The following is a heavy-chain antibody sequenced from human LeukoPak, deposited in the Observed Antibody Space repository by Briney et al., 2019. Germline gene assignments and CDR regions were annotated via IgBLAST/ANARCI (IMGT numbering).Heavy chain of an antibody. V-gene: IGHV3-30*18. J-gene: IGHJ4*02. CDR3: AKVLLSYLDY. CDR2: ISDDGTSK. CDR1: GFTLSSYG. Sequence: GRSLRLSCAASGFTLSSYGIHWVRQAPGKGLDWVAIISDDGTSKHYADSVKGRFIVSRDNSKNTVYLQMNSLRAEDTAVYYCAKVLLSYLDYWGQGTLVTVSS.